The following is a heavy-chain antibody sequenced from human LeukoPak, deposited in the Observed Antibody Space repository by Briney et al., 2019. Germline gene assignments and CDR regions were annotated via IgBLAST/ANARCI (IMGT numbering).Heavy chain of an antibody. CDR2: IYYSGST. CDR3: ARAGVYYGSGQDV. J-gene: IGHJ6*04. D-gene: IGHD3-10*01. V-gene: IGHV4-39*07. Sequence: SETLSLTCTVSGGSISSSRDYWAWIRQPPGKGLEWIANIYYSGSTYYSPSLKSRVTISVDTSKNQFSLKLSSVTAADTAVYYCARAGVYYGSGQDVWGKGTTVTVSS. CDR1: GGSISSSRDY.